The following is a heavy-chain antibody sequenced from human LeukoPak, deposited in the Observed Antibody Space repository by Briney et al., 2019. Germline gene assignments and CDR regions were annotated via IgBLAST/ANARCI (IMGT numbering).Heavy chain of an antibody. CDR2: INTDGSST. D-gene: IGHD2-2*01. Sequence: GGSLRLSCAASGFTFSTYWMHWVRQVPGKGLVWVSRINTDGSSTDYADSVKGRFTISRDNAKNTLYLQMNSLRAEDTAVYYCASRACSSTSCYYYWGQGTLVTVSS. CDR1: GFTFSTYW. J-gene: IGHJ4*02. V-gene: IGHV3-74*01. CDR3: ASRACSSTSCYYY.